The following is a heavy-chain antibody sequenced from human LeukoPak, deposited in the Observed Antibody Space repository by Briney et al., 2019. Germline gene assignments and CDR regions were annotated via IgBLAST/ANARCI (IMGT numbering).Heavy chain of an antibody. CDR3: ARHLGDGYNYEFDY. CDR1: GGSISSYY. J-gene: IGHJ4*02. V-gene: IGHV4-4*07. CDR2: IYTSGST. Sequence: SETLSLTCTVSGGSISSYYWSWIRQPAGKGLEWIGRIYTSGSTNYNPSLKSRVTISVDTSKNQFSLKLSSVTAADTAVYYCARHLGDGYNYEFDYWGQGTLVTVSS. D-gene: IGHD5-24*01.